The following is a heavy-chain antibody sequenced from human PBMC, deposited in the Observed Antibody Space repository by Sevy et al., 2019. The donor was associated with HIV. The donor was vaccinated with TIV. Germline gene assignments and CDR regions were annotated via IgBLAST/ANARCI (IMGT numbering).Heavy chain of an antibody. CDR2: IYYSGST. CDR3: TRHRVLYDYSWGSSAYPHFDY. D-gene: IGHD3-16*01. CDR1: GGSISSSSYY. Sequence: SETLSLTCTVSGGSISSSSYYWGWIRQPPGKGLEWIGSIYYSGSTYYNPSLKSRVTISVDTSKNQFSLKLSSVTAAYTAVYYCTRHRVLYDYSWGSSAYPHFDYWGQGTLVTVSS. V-gene: IGHV4-39*01. J-gene: IGHJ4*02.